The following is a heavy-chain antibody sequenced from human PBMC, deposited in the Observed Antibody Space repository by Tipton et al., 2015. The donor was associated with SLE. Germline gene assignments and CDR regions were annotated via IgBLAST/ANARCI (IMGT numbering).Heavy chain of an antibody. V-gene: IGHV3-33*06. Sequence: SLRLSCAASGFTFSNYGMHWVRQAPGKGLECVAVIWYDGSNKYYADSVKGRFTISRDNSKNTLYLQINSLKAEDTAVYYCAKGGVSHYFDYWGQGTLVTVSS. D-gene: IGHD3-16*02. CDR1: GFTFSNYG. J-gene: IGHJ4*02. CDR2: IWYDGSNK. CDR3: AKGGVSHYFDY.